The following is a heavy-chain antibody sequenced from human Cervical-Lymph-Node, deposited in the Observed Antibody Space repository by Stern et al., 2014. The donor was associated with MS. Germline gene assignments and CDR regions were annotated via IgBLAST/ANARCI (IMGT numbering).Heavy chain of an antibody. J-gene: IGHJ4*02. D-gene: IGHD2-21*01. Sequence: QVQLVQSGAEVKKPGSSVKVSCQTSGGTFSTFAIGWVRQAPGQRLEWMGSISPRFEPTNYAQKFQGRLTITADESTRTAYMELSSLRPDDTAMYYCARGDSEAPFYYFDYWGQGTLVTVSS. V-gene: IGHV1-69*18. CDR2: ISPRFEPT. CDR1: GGTFSTFA. CDR3: ARGDSEAPFYYFDY.